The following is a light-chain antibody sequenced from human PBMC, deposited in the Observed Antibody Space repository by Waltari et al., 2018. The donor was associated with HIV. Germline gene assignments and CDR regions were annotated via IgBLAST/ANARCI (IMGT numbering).Light chain of an antibody. CDR2: GAS. Sequence: EIMMTRSPATLSVSPGERATLSCRASESVRSNLAWYQQKPGQPPRLLIYGASTRATGIPARFSGSGSGTEFTLTISSLQSEDFAVYYCQQYNNWPPDTFGQGTKLEIK. V-gene: IGKV3-15*01. CDR1: ESVRSN. J-gene: IGKJ2*01. CDR3: QQYNNWPPDT.